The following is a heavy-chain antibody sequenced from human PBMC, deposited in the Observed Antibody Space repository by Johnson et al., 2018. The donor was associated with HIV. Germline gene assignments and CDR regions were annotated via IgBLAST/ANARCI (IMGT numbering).Heavy chain of an antibody. CDR2: ISYDGSNK. CDR3: AKEGRGGAFDI. D-gene: IGHD2-15*01. Sequence: QVQLVESGGGVVQPGRSLRLSCAASGFTFSNFAMHWVRQAPGKGLEWVAVISYDGSNKYYADSVKGRFTISRDNSKNTLYLQMNSLRAEDTAVYYCAKEGRGGAFDIWGQGTMVTVSS. V-gene: IGHV3-30*04. CDR1: GFTFSNFA. J-gene: IGHJ3*02.